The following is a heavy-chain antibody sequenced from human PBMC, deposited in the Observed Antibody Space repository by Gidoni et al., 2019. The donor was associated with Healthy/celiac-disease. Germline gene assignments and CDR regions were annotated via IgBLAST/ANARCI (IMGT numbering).Heavy chain of an antibody. J-gene: IGHJ4*02. V-gene: IGHV3-64D*06. CDR3: VKEDRAYDYWRYFDY. CDR1: GFPFSRYA. CDR2: ISSNGGST. D-gene: IGHD4-17*01. Sequence: EVQLVESEGGLVQPGGSLRLCCSASGFPFSRYAMHWVRQAPGKGLEYVSAISSNGGSTYYADAVKGRFTISRDNSKNTLYLQMSSLRAEDTAVYYCVKEDRAYDYWRYFDYWGQGTLVTVSS.